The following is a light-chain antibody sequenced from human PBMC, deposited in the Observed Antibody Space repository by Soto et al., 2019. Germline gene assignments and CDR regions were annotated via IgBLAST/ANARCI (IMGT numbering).Light chain of an antibody. Sequence: EIVMTQSPATLSVSPGERATLSCRASQSLSINLAWYQLRPGQAPRLLIYGLSTRATGIPARFSGSGSGTEFTLTISSLQSEDFALYYCQQYNNWPWTFGQGTKVEIK. CDR3: QQYNNWPWT. CDR2: GLS. CDR1: QSLSIN. V-gene: IGKV3-15*01. J-gene: IGKJ1*01.